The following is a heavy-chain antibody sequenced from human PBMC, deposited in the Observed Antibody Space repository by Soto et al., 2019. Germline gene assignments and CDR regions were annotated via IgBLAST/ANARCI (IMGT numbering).Heavy chain of an antibody. Sequence: GGSLRLSCAASGFIFSTFEMSWVRQTPGKGLEWISYISAGGDTIYYAESVKGRFIISRDNSKNSLYLQLNSLRVEDTATYYCARQGTPYNWFDPWGQGTRVTVSS. V-gene: IGHV3-48*03. CDR3: ARQGTPYNWFDP. CDR1: GFIFSTFE. J-gene: IGHJ5*02. CDR2: ISAGGDTI. D-gene: IGHD3-10*01.